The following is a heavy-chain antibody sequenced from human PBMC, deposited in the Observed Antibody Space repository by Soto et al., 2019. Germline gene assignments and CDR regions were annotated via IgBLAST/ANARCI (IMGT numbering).Heavy chain of an antibody. CDR1: GFTFSSYW. D-gene: IGHD2-15*01. CDR3: ATDGAVVAEKPNWFDP. Sequence: PGGSLRLSCAASGFTFSSYWMSWVRQAPGKGLEWVANIKQDGSEKYYVDSVKGRFTISRDNAKNSLYLQMNSLRAEDTAVYYCATDGAVVAEKPNWFDPWGQGTLVTVSS. V-gene: IGHV3-7*03. J-gene: IGHJ5*02. CDR2: IKQDGSEK.